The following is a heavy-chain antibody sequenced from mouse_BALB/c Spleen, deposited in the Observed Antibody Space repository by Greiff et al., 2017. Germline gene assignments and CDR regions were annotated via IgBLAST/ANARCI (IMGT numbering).Heavy chain of an antibody. CDR1: GFSLTSYG. CDR2: IWAGGST. V-gene: IGHV2-9*02. J-gene: IGHJ2*01. CDR3: ARDLNYFDY. Sequence: QVQLKESGPGLVAPSQSLSITCTVSGFSLTSYGVHWVRQPPGKGLEWLGVIWAGGSTNYYSALMSRLSISKDNSKSQVFLKMNSLQTDDTAMYYCARDLNYFDYWGQGTTITVSS.